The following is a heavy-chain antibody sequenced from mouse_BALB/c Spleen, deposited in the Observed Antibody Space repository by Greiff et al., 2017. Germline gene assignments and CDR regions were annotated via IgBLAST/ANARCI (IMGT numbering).Heavy chain of an antibody. D-gene: IGHD2-2*01. V-gene: IGHV5-9-4*01. CDR1: GFTFSSYA. CDR2: ISSGGSYT. Sequence: EVQGVESGGGLVKPGGSLKLSCAASGFTFSSYAMSWVRQSPEKRLEWVAEISSGGSYTYYPDTVTGRFTISRDNAKNTLYLEMSSLRSEDTAMYYCARERGYDEGYAMDYWGQGTSVTVSS. J-gene: IGHJ4*01. CDR3: ARERGYDEGYAMDY.